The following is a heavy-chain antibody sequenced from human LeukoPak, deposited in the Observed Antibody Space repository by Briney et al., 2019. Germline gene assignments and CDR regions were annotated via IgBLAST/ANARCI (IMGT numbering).Heavy chain of an antibody. CDR3: ARFYYDSTPSAFDI. V-gene: IGHV1-8*01. CDR1: GYTFTSYD. Sequence: GASVKVSYKASGYTFTSYDINWVRQATGQGLEWMGWMNPNSGNTGYAQKFQGRVTMTRNTSISTAYMELSSLRSEDTAVYYCARFYYDSTPSAFDIWGQGTMVTVSS. J-gene: IGHJ3*02. D-gene: IGHD3-22*01. CDR2: MNPNSGNT.